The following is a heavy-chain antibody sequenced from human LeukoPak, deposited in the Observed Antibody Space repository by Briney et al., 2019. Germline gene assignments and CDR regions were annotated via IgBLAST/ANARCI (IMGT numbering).Heavy chain of an antibody. CDR2: IGTAGDT. CDR3: AREVVRGVILGGMDV. J-gene: IGHJ6*02. CDR1: GFTFGSYD. D-gene: IGHD3-10*01. Sequence: GGSLRLSCAASGFTFGSYDMHWVRQATGKGLEWVSAIGTAGDTYYPGSVKGRFTISRENAKNSLYLQMNSLRAGDTAVYYCAREVVRGVILGGMDVWGQGTTVTVSS. V-gene: IGHV3-13*01.